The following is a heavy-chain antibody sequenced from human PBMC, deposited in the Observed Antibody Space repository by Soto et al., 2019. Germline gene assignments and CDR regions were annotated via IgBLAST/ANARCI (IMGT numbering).Heavy chain of an antibody. D-gene: IGHD2-15*01. Sequence: EVQLVESGGGLVQPGGSLRLSCVASGFTFSDHYMDWVRQAPGKGLEWVSRTRNNANSYTTEYAASVKGRFTISRDDSKNSLYLQMNSLKTEDTAVYYCATNSGGSRGVFEYWGQGTLVTVSS. V-gene: IGHV3-72*01. CDR1: GFTFSDHY. J-gene: IGHJ4*02. CDR3: ATNSGGSRGVFEY. CDR2: TRNNANSYTT.